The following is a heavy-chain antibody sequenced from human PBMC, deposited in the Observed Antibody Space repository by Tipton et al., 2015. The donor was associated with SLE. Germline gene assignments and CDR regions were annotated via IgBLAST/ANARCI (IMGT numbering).Heavy chain of an antibody. Sequence: VQLVQSGGGLVQPGRSLGLSCAASGFTFDDYAMHWVRQAPGKGLEWVSAISGSGGSTYYADSVKGRFTISRDNSKNTLHLQMNSLRAEDTAVYYCAKSKAGAFDIWGQGTMVTVSS. CDR3: AKSKAGAFDI. V-gene: IGHV3-23*04. CDR1: GFTFDDYA. J-gene: IGHJ3*02. CDR2: ISGSGGST.